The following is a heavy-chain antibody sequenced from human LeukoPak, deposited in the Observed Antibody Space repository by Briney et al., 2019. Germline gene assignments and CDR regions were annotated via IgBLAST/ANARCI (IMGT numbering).Heavy chain of an antibody. CDR3: ATAPFGWYEGKGWFDP. CDR2: FDPEDGET. J-gene: IGHJ5*02. CDR1: GYTLTELS. Sequence: ASVTVSCKVSGYTLTELSMHWVRQAPGKGLEWMGGFDPEDGETIYAQKFQGGVTMTEDTSTDTAYMELSSLRSEDTAVYYCATAPFGWYEGKGWFDPWGQGTLVTVSS. D-gene: IGHD3-16*01. V-gene: IGHV1-24*01.